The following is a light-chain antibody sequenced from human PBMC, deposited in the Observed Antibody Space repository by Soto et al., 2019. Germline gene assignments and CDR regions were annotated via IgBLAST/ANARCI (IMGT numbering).Light chain of an antibody. Sequence: VLTQPPSASGTPGQRVTISCSGSSSNIGSNTVNWYQQLPGTAPKLLIYSNNQRPSGVPDRFSGSKSGTSASLAISGLQSGDEDDYYCAAWDDSLNGSYVFGIGTKVTV. CDR1: SSNIGSNT. J-gene: IGLJ1*01. CDR2: SNN. V-gene: IGLV1-44*01. CDR3: AAWDDSLNGSYV.